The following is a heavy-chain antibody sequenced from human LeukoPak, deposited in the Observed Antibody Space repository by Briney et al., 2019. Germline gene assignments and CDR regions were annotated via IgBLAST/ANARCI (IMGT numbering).Heavy chain of an antibody. Sequence: ASVKVSCKASGYTFTSYDINWVRQATGQGLEWMGWMNPNSGNTGYAQKFQGRVTITRDTSASTAYMELSSLRSEDTAVYYCARGHYYGSGSYTYFDYWGQGTLVTVSS. D-gene: IGHD3-10*01. CDR3: ARGHYYGSGSYTYFDY. CDR1: GYTFTSYD. V-gene: IGHV1-8*03. J-gene: IGHJ4*02. CDR2: MNPNSGNT.